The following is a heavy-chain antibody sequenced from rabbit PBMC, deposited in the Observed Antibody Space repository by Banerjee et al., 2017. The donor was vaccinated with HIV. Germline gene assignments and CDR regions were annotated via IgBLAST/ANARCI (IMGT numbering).Heavy chain of an antibody. V-gene: IGHV1S45*01. D-gene: IGHD4-1*01. CDR3: GRDGDYSGAGAFDL. CDR2: IYAGSSGSS. Sequence: EESGGDLVLPEGSLTLTCTASGFSFSSCYWICLVRQAPGKGVEGIACIYAGSSGSSYYESWAKGRGTIAKTSSTTVTQQRTSLTAADTAAHFCGRDGDYSGAGAFDLWGPGTLVTVS. J-gene: IGHJ4*01. CDR1: GFSFSSCYW.